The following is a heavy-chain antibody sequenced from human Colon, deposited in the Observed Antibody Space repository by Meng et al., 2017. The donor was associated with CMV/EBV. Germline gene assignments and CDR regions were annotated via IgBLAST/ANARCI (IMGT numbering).Heavy chain of an antibody. J-gene: IGHJ4*02. V-gene: IGHV4-4*07. CDR2: ISTNRNT. CDR3: VRGGYSGTQTGGVQEY. CDR1: GGSISTSY. D-gene: IGHD5-12*01. Sequence: HVELQWSGPRLVKPSETLSLTCTVSGGSISTSYWSWIRQPAGEGLEWLGRISTNRNTDYNPSLNSRATIWLDTSNNQFSLKLTSVTAADTAVYYCVRGGYSGTQTGGVQEYWGQGTLVTVSS.